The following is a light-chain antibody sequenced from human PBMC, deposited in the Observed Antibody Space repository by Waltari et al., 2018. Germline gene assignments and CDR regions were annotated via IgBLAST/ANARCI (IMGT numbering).Light chain of an antibody. J-gene: IGKJ5*01. CDR1: QSLLYSNGYNY. CDR2: LGS. CDR3: MQALQFPIT. Sequence: DIVTTQSPLSLPVTPGEPASISCRSSQSLLYSNGYNYLDWYLQKPGQSPQLLIYLGSNRASGVPDRFSGSGSDTDFTLRISRVEAEDVGVYYCMQALQFPITFGQGTRLQIK. V-gene: IGKV2-28*01.